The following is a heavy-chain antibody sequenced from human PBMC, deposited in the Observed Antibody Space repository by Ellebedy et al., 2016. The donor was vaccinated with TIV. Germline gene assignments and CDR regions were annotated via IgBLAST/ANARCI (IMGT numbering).Heavy chain of an antibody. J-gene: IGHJ4*02. CDR3: ARRNKGGVGASYYFDY. Sequence: MPSETLSLTCTVSGGSISSSSYYWGWIRQPPGKGLEWIGSIYYSGSTYYNPSLKSRVTISVDTSKNQFSLQLSSVTAADTAVYYCARRNKGGVGASYYFDYWGQGTLVTVSS. V-gene: IGHV4-39*01. CDR1: GGSISSSSYY. D-gene: IGHD1-26*01. CDR2: IYYSGST.